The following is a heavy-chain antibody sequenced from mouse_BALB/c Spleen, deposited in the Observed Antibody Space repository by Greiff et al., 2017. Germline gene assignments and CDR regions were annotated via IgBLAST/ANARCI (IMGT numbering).Heavy chain of an antibody. CDR3: ARRGLRHYYYAMDY. J-gene: IGHJ4*01. V-gene: IGHV1-7*01. CDR2: INPSTGYT. Sequence: QVQLKESGAELAKPGASVKMSCKASGYTFTSYWMHWVKQRPGQGLEWIGYINPSTGYTEYNQKFKDKATLTADKSSSTAYMQLSSLTSEDSAVYYCARRGLRHYYYAMDYWGQGTSVTVSS. CDR1: GYTFTSYW. D-gene: IGHD2-4*01.